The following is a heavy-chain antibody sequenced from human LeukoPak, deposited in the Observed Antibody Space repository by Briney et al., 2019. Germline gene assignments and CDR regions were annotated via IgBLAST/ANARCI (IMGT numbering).Heavy chain of an antibody. D-gene: IGHD6-13*01. V-gene: IGHV3-7*01. J-gene: IGHJ4*02. CDR2: IKQDGSEK. CDR1: GFPVSSNY. Sequence: QSGGSLRLSCAASGFPVSSNYMSWVRQAPGKGLEWVASIKQDGSEKYYVDSVKGRFTISRDNAKNSLYLQMNSLRAEDTAVYYCARSWYEGFVNDYWGQGTLVTVSS. CDR3: ARSWYEGFVNDY.